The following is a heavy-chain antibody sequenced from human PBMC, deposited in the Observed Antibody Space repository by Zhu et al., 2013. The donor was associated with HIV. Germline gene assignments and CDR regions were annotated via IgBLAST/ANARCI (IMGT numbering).Heavy chain of an antibody. D-gene: IGHD6-13*01. Sequence: QVQLVQSGAEVKKPGSSVKVSCKAAGGTFRIYGFNWVRQAPGQGLEWMGGIIPIFGTANYAQKFQGRVTITADKSTSTAYMELSSLRSEDTAVYYCARSIAAAALYYYYGMDVWGQGTTVTVSS. V-gene: IGHV1-69*06. CDR1: GGTFRIYG. CDR2: IIPIFGTA. CDR3: ARSIAAAALYYYYGMDV. J-gene: IGHJ6*02.